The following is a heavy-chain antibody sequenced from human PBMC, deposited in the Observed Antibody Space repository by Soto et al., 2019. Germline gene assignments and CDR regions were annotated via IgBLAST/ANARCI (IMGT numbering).Heavy chain of an antibody. CDR2: INAANGNT. Sequence: QVQLVQSGAEVKKPGASVKVSCKASGYSFTSYAIHWVRQAPGQGLECMGWINAANGNTRYSQKFQGRVTITRDTSETPAYMDLSRLTSEDTAVYYCARSGGLDDWGQGTLITVSS. J-gene: IGHJ4*02. CDR3: ARSGGLDD. CDR1: GYSFTSYA. V-gene: IGHV1-3*01. D-gene: IGHD3-10*01.